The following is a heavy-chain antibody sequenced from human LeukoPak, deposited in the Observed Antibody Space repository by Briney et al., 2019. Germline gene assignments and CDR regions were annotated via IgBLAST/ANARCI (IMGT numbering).Heavy chain of an antibody. J-gene: IGHJ4*02. D-gene: IGHD6-19*01. V-gene: IGHV3-9*01. CDR3: VKDIGGAVAGTFDY. Sequence: LSLTCTVSGASISSYYWSWIRQPPGKGLEWVSGISWNSDNIGYADSVKGRFTISRDNAKNSLYLQTNSLRAEDTALYYCVKDIGGAVAGTFDYWGQGSLVTVSS. CDR2: ISWNSDNI. CDR1: GASISSYY.